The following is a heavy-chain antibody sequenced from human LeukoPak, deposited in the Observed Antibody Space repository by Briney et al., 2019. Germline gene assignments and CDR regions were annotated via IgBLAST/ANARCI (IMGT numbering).Heavy chain of an antibody. CDR2: IYSGGNS. D-gene: IGHD2-15*01. CDR3: ASGSSCPAFY. V-gene: IGHV3-53*01. J-gene: IGHJ4*02. CDR1: GFTVSSSY. Sequence: HPGGSLRLSCAASGFTVSSSYMSWVRQAPGKGLEWVSVIYSGGNSYHADSVKGRFTIPRDNSKNTLYLQMNSLRAEDTAVYYCASGSSCPAFYWGQGTLVTVSP.